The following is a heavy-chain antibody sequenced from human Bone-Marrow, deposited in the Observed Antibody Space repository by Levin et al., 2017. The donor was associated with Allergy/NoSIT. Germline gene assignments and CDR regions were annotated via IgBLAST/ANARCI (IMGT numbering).Heavy chain of an antibody. CDR1: GFTFSSYA. V-gene: IGHV3-23*01. J-gene: IGHJ4*02. CDR3: AKTVTATTYFDC. D-gene: IGHD2-21*02. CDR2: ISGNAYTT. Sequence: AGGSLRLSCAASGFTFSSYAMNWVRQAPGKGLEWVSAISGNAYTTFYADSVKGRFTISRDNSKNTLYLQMNSLRAEDTAVYYCAKTVTATTYFDCWGQGTLVTVSS.